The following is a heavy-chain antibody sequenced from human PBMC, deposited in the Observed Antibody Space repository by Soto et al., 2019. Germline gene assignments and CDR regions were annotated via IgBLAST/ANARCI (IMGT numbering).Heavy chain of an antibody. Sequence: GGSLRLSCAASGFTFSSFAMSWVRQAPGKGLEWVSSISGSGDDTYNTDSVKGRFTISRDNSKNTLYLQMNSLRTEDTAAYYCAKSLSVTTTWFDTWGQGSLVTVSS. V-gene: IGHV3-23*01. CDR2: ISGSGDDT. CDR3: AKSLSVTTTWFDT. D-gene: IGHD4-17*01. J-gene: IGHJ5*02. CDR1: GFTFSSFA.